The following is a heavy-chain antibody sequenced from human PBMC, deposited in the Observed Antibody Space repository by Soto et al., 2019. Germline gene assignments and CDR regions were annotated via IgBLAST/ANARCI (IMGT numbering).Heavy chain of an antibody. CDR1: GYTFTSYP. J-gene: IGHJ4*02. Sequence: ASVKVSCKASGYTFTSYPMNWLRQAPGQRPEWMGWINAGNGGTKYSQKFQGRVSITRDTSASTAYMQLSRLRSEDTAVYYCATDRGGYCSGGSCYSGRDYWGQGTLVTVSS. CDR3: ATDRGGYCSGGSCYSGRDY. V-gene: IGHV1-3*01. CDR2: INAGNGGT. D-gene: IGHD2-15*01.